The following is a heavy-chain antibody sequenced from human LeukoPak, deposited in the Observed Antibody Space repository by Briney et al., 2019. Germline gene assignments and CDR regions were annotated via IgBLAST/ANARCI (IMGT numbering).Heavy chain of an antibody. Sequence: GGSLRLSCAASGFSFSIYEMNWVRQAPGKGLEWVSYISSSGSTIYYADSVKGRLTISRDNAKNSLYLQMNSLRAEDTAVYYCARTSRQLVPYNYYYYYMDVWGKGTTVTVSS. CDR3: ARTSRQLVPYNYYYYYMDV. D-gene: IGHD6-6*01. CDR1: GFSFSIYE. CDR2: ISSSGSTI. J-gene: IGHJ6*03. V-gene: IGHV3-48*03.